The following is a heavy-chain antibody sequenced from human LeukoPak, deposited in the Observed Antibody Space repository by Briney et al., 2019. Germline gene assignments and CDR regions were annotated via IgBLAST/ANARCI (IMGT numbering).Heavy chain of an antibody. J-gene: IGHJ3*02. CDR2: INPNSGGT. CDR3: ARDFSVGATPDAFDI. D-gene: IGHD1-26*01. V-gene: IGHV1-2*02. Sequence: GASVKVSCKASGYTFTGYYMHWVRQAPGQGLEWMGWINPNSGGTNYAQKFQGRVTMTRDTSISTAYMELSSLRSEDTAVYYCARDFSVGATPDAFDIWGQGTMVTVSS. CDR1: GYTFTGYY.